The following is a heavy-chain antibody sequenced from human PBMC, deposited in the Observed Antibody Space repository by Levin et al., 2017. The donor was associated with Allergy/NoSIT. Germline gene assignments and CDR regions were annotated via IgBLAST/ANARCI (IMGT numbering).Heavy chain of an antibody. V-gene: IGHV3-7*01. J-gene: IGHJ4*02. CDR2: IKQDGSEK. CDR1: GFTFSDYW. CDR3: ARKTYYCDRGDLGYFDY. D-gene: IGHD3-22*01. Sequence: GGSLRLSCAASGFTFSDYWMSWVRQAPGKGLEWVANIKQDGSEKYYVDSVKGRFTISRDNAKNSLYLQMNSLRAEDTAVYYCARKTYYCDRGDLGYFDYWGQGTLVPVSS.